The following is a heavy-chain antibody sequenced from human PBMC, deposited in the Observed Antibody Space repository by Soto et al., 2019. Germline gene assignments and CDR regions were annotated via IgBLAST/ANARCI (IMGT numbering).Heavy chain of an antibody. CDR1: GGTFTNYA. Sequence: SVKVSCKASGGTFTNYAFSWVRQAPGQGLEWMGGIIPIFGTANYAQKFQGRVTITADESTSTAYMELSSLRSEDTAVYYCARGWRYGYYSAFDIWGQGTMVTVSS. CDR2: IIPIFGTA. D-gene: IGHD4-17*01. CDR3: ARGWRYGYYSAFDI. J-gene: IGHJ3*02. V-gene: IGHV1-69*13.